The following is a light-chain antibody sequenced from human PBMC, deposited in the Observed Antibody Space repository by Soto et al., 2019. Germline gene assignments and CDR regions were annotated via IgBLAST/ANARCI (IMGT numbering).Light chain of an antibody. CDR1: QGIAGS. J-gene: IGKJ4*01. CDR3: QQVKSYPRT. Sequence: DIQLTQSPSFLSASVGDRVTITCRASQGIAGSLALYQQKPGIPPKLLIYAESTLQSGVPSRFSGSGSGTRGTLTISSLQPEDFATYYCQQVKSYPRTFGGGTKVDIK. V-gene: IGKV1-9*01. CDR2: AES.